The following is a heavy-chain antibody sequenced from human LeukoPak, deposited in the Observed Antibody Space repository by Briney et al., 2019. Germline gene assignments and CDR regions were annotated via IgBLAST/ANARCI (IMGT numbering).Heavy chain of an antibody. D-gene: IGHD2-21*01. V-gene: IGHV3-74*01. Sequence: GGSLRLSCAASGFSFSSYWMHWVRQAPGKGLVWVSRIKSDGVTTAYADFVKGRFTISRDSAKNTLYLQMNSLRAEDTAVYYCARSDWFDPWGQGTLVTVSS. J-gene: IGHJ5*02. CDR1: GFSFSSYW. CDR3: ARSDWFDP. CDR2: IKSDGVTT.